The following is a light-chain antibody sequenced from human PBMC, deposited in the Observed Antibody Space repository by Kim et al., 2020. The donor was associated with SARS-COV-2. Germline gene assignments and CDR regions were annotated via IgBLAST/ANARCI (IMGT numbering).Light chain of an antibody. CDR2: DAS. CDR3: QQCVSSPYT. CDR1: QSVTSSY. V-gene: IGKV3-20*01. Sequence: EIVLTQSPGTLSLSPGERAILSCRASQSVTSSYLAWYQQKPGQAPRLLIYDASSRATDIPDRFSASGSGTDFTLTISRLEAEDFAVYYCQQCVSSPYTFGQGTKLEI. J-gene: IGKJ2*01.